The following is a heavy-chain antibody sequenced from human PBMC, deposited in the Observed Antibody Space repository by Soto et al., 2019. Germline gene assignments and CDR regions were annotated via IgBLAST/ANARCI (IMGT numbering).Heavy chain of an antibody. CDR1: GFIFDSYA. D-gene: IGHD6-19*01. CDR2: ISPGGDRI. J-gene: IGHJ4*02. Sequence: PXGSLKLSCVASGFIFDSYAMNWVRQAPGKGLEWVSYISPGGDRIYYAESLKGRITISRDNARNSLSLQMNILSDEDTAVYYCTKSADSAGWGVDFWGQGTLVTVSS. CDR3: TKSADSAGWGVDF. V-gene: IGHV3-48*02.